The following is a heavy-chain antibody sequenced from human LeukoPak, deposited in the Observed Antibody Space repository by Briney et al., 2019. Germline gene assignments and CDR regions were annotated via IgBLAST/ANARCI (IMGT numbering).Heavy chain of an antibody. J-gene: IGHJ5*02. CDR2: IYYSGST. V-gene: IGHV4-59*01. Sequence: PSETLSLTCTVSGGSISSYYWSWIRQPPGKGLEWIGYIYYSGSTNYNPSLKSRVTISVDTSKNQFSLKLSPVTAADTAVYYCARVEKEYDFWSGYYTGIGWFDPWGQGTLVTVSS. CDR1: GGSISSYY. D-gene: IGHD3-3*01. CDR3: ARVEKEYDFWSGYYTGIGWFDP.